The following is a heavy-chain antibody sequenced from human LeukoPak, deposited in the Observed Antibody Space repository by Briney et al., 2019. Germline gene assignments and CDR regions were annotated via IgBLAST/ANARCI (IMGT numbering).Heavy chain of an antibody. Sequence: GASVKVSCKASGYTFTSYYMHWVRQAPGQGLEWMGLINPSGGRTTYAQKFQGRVTLTRDMSTSTVYMELSSLRSEDTAVYYCARDHSNLNYYDSNFDYWGQGTLVTVSS. CDR3: ARDHSNLNYYDSNFDY. CDR2: INPSGGRT. J-gene: IGHJ4*02. D-gene: IGHD3-22*01. CDR1: GYTFTSYY. V-gene: IGHV1-46*01.